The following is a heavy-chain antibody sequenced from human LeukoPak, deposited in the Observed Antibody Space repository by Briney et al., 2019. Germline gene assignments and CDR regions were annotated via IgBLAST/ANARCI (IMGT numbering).Heavy chain of an antibody. D-gene: IGHD4-17*01. J-gene: IGHJ3*02. V-gene: IGHV3-23*01. CDR1: GFTFSSYA. CDR2: ISGSGGST. CDR3: AKAPDYGDYGSVAFDI. Sequence: GGSLRLSCAASGFTFSSYAMSWVRQAPGEGLEWVSAISGSGGSTYYADSVKGRFTISRDNSKNTLYLQMNSLRAEDTAVYYCAKAPDYGDYGSVAFDIWGQGTMVTVSS.